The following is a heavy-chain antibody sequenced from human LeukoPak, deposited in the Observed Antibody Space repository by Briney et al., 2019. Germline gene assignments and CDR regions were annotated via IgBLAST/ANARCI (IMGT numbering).Heavy chain of an antibody. CDR1: GFTFTTAW. Sequence: GGSLRLSCAASGFTFTTAWMSWVRQAPGKGLEWVGRIKSKTDGGTTDYAAPVKGRFTISRDDSENTLYLQMNSLKMEDTAVYYCSTDRNRNYDYWGQGTLVTVSS. CDR3: STDRNRNYDY. CDR2: IKSKTDGGTT. V-gene: IGHV3-15*01. J-gene: IGHJ4*02. D-gene: IGHD1-7*01.